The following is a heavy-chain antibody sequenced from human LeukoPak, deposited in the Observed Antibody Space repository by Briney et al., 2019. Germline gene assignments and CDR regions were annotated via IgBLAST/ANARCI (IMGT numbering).Heavy chain of an antibody. J-gene: IGHJ6*03. Sequence: SVKVSCKASGGTFSSYAISWVRQAPGQGLEWMGRIIPILGIANYAQKFQGRVTITADKSTSTAYMELSSLRSEDTAVYYCARDGIGYYDYIWGSVNYMDVWGIGTTVTVSS. CDR1: GGTFSSYA. V-gene: IGHV1-69*04. CDR3: ARDGIGYYDYIWGSVNYMDV. D-gene: IGHD3-16*01. CDR2: IIPILGIA.